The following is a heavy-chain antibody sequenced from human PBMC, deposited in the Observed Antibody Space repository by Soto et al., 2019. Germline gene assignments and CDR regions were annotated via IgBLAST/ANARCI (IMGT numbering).Heavy chain of an antibody. CDR1: GFTFDNYA. CDR3: AKDTGPN. V-gene: IGHV3-9*01. J-gene: IGHJ4*02. CDR2: ISWNSNTI. Sequence: GGSLRLSCAASGFTFDNYAMHWVRQAPGKGLEWVSGISWNSNTIAYADSVKGRFTISRDSAKNSLYLQMNSLRAEDTAFYYCAKDTGPNWGQGTLVTVSS.